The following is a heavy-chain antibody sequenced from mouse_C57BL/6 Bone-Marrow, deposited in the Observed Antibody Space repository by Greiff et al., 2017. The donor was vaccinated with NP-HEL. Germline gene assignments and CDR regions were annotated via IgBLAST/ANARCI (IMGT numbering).Heavy chain of an antibody. J-gene: IGHJ2*01. CDR1: GFTFSSYA. CDR3: ARGPLYGSTYFDY. D-gene: IGHD1-1*01. V-gene: IGHV5-4*03. Sequence: EVKVVESGGGLVKPGGSLKLSCAASGFTFSSYAMSWVRQTPEKRLEWVATISDGGSYTYYPDNVTGRFTISRDNAKNNQYLQMSHLKSEDTAMYYCARGPLYGSTYFDYWGQGTTLTVSS. CDR2: ISDGGSYT.